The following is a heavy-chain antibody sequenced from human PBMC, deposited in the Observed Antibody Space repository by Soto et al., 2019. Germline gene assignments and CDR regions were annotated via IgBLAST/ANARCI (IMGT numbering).Heavy chain of an antibody. V-gene: IGHV3-74*01. CDR2: ISGDGSRT. CDR1: GFTFTNYW. J-gene: IGHJ4*02. D-gene: IGHD3-10*01. CDR3: ARGAGGAYYLDY. Sequence: EVQLVESGGGLVQPGGSLRLSCATSGFTFTNYWTHWVRQAPGEGLVWVSRISGDGSRTNYVDSVKGRFTISRDNAKTSLYLQMNSLRADDTAVYYCARGAGGAYYLDYWGQGTLVTVSS.